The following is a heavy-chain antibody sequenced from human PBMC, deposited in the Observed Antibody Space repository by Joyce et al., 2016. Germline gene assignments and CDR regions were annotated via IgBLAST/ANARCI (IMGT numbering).Heavy chain of an antibody. D-gene: IGHD2-15*01. CDR3: TRIGDCSGGSCYEGWIDP. CDR1: GFIFGDYA. V-gene: IGHV3-49*05. Sequence: EVQLVESGGGLVKPGRSLRLSCTSSGFIFGDYAMNWFRQAPGKGLEWVGFIRSKAYGGTTDYAASVKGRFTISRDDSKSIAYLQMNSLKTEDTAVYYCTRIGDCSGGSCYEGWIDPWGQGTLVTVSS. J-gene: IGHJ5*02. CDR2: IRSKAYGGTT.